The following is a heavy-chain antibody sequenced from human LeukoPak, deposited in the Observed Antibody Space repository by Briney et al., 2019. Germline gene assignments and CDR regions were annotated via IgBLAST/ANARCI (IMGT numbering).Heavy chain of an antibody. CDR3: AKNRRVGATSDAFDI. V-gene: IGHV3-23*01. J-gene: IGHJ3*02. CDR1: GFTFSSYS. D-gene: IGHD1-26*01. CDR2: ISGSGANT. Sequence: GGSLTLSCAASGFTFSSYSMKWIRQAPGKGLEWVSEISGSGANTYYADSVKGRFSISRDNSKNTLYLQMNSLRVEDTALYYCAKNRRVGATSDAFDIWGQGTMVTVSS.